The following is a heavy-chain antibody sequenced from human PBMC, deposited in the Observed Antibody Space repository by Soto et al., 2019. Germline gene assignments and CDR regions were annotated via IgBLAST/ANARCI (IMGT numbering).Heavy chain of an antibody. CDR2: INQNGGAM. Sequence: GGSLRLSCAASGFTFSNYWMTWVRQAPGKGLEWVASINQNGGAMHYVDSVKGRFTVSRDNAKNSLYLQVNSLRAEDTAVFYCARVWNDGRFDYWGQGTLVTGSS. V-gene: IGHV3-7*01. J-gene: IGHJ4*02. CDR1: GFTFSNYW. CDR3: ARVWNDGRFDY. D-gene: IGHD1-1*01.